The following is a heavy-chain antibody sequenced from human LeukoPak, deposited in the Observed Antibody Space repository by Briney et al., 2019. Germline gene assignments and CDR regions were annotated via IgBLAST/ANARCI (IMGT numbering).Heavy chain of an antibody. CDR2: IYYSGST. Sequence: SQTPSLTCTVSGGSISSGDYYWSWIRQPPGKGLEWIGCIYYSGSTYYNPSLKSRVTISVDTSKNQFSLKLSSVTAADTAVYYCARGKDRTSSSFDYWGQGTLVTVSS. D-gene: IGHD2-15*01. V-gene: IGHV4-30-4*01. CDR1: GGSISSGDYY. CDR3: ARGKDRTSSSFDY. J-gene: IGHJ4*02.